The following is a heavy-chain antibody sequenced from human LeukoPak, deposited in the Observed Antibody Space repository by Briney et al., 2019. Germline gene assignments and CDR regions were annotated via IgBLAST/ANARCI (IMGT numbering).Heavy chain of an antibody. Sequence: GGSLRLSCAASGFTFSSYAMSWVRQAPGKGLEWVANIKQDGSEKYYVDSVKGRFTISRDNAKNSLYLQMNSLRAEDTAVYYCARDPGYMYGNYWGQGTLVTVSS. V-gene: IGHV3-7*01. CDR1: GFTFSSYA. D-gene: IGHD5-18*01. J-gene: IGHJ4*02. CDR3: ARDPGYMYGNY. CDR2: IKQDGSEK.